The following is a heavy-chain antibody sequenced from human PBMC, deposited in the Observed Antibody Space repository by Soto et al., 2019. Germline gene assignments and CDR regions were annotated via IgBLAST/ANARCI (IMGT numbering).Heavy chain of an antibody. Sequence: GESLKISCKGSGYSFISYWIGWVRQMPGKGLEWMGIIYPGDSDTRYSPSFQGQVTISADKSISTAYLQWSSLKASDTAMYYCARPSMEYYYYYGMDVWGQGTTVTVSS. CDR3: ARPSMEYYYYYGMDV. D-gene: IGHD3-10*01. V-gene: IGHV5-51*01. J-gene: IGHJ6*02. CDR2: IYPGDSDT. CDR1: GYSFISYW.